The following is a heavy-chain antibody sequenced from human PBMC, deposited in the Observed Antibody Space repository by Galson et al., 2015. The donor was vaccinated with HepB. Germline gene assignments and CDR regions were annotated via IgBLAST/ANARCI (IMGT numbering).Heavy chain of an antibody. Sequence: SLRLSCAASGFTVSSNYMSWVRQAPGKGLEWVSVIYSGGSTYYADSVKGRFTISRDNSKNTLYLQMNSLRAEDTAVYYCARPRVWFGELWDWGQGTLVTVSS. CDR3: ARPRVWFGELWD. D-gene: IGHD3-10*01. V-gene: IGHV3-66*02. CDR1: GFTVSSNY. CDR2: IYSGGST. J-gene: IGHJ4*02.